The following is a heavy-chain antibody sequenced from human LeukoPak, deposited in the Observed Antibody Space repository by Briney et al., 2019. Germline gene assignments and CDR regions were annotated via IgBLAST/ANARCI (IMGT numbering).Heavy chain of an antibody. Sequence: GGSLRLSCGASGFTFSTYWMHWVRQAPGKGLVWVSRINSDGSEITYADSVKGRFTMSRDNAKNTLYLRVNSLRAEDAAVYYCGREDISNSWYIDYWGQGTLVTVSS. D-gene: IGHD6-13*01. CDR3: GREDISNSWYIDY. J-gene: IGHJ4*02. CDR2: INSDGSEI. V-gene: IGHV3-74*01. CDR1: GFTFSTYW.